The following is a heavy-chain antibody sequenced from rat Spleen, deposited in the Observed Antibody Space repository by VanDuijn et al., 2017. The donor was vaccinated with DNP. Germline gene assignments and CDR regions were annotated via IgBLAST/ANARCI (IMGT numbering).Heavy chain of an antibody. CDR3: TTVHYYDGTRFAY. Sequence: EVQLVESGGGLVQPGSPLKLSCAASGFTFSNYGIHWIRQAPTKGLEWVASITNTGDGSYYSDSVKGRFSISRDNTKSTLYLQMDSLRSEDTATYYCTTVHYYDGTRFAYWGQGTLVTVSS. CDR2: ITNTGDGS. J-gene: IGHJ3*01. V-gene: IGHV5-19*01. CDR1: GFTFSNYG. D-gene: IGHD1-12*02.